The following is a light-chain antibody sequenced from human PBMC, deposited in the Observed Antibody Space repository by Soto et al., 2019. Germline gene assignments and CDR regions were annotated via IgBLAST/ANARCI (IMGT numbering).Light chain of an antibody. J-gene: IGKJ4*01. Sequence: DIEMTQSPPSVSASVGDRVTITCRASQGICTNLAWFQLKPGKAPKSLIEDVSSLQSGVPSKFSGSVSGTDFTLTISSLQPEDFATYYCQQYHNYPVTFGGGTKVEIK. V-gene: IGKV1-16*02. CDR2: DVS. CDR1: QGICTN. CDR3: QQYHNYPVT.